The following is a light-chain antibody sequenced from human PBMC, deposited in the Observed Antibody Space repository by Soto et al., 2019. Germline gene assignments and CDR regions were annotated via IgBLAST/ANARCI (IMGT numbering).Light chain of an antibody. CDR3: CSYAGSSV. V-gene: IGLV2-23*01. CDR2: EGS. Sequence: LTQPASVSGSPGQSITISCTGTSSDVGSYNLVSWYQQHPGKAPKLMIYEGSKRPSGVSNRFSGSKSGNTASLTISGLQAEDEADYYCCSYAGSSVFGNGTKVTV. CDR1: SSDVGSYNL. J-gene: IGLJ1*01.